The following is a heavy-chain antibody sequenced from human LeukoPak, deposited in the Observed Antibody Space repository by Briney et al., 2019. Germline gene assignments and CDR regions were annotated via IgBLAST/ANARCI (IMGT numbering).Heavy chain of an antibody. Sequence: PSETLSLTCTVSGGSISGSYWRWIRQPPGKGPEWIAYMYNSGSTNYNPSLKSRVTISIDTSKNQFSLKLSSLTAADTAIYYCARGIESYGDYGYWGQGILVTVSS. D-gene: IGHD4-17*01. V-gene: IGHV4-59*01. CDR1: GGSISGSY. J-gene: IGHJ4*02. CDR3: ARGIESYGDYGY. CDR2: MYNSGST.